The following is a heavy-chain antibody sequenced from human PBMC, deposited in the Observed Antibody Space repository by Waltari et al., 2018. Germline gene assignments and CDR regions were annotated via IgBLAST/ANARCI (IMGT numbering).Heavy chain of an antibody. Sequence: EVQLVESGGGLVQPGGSLRLSCAASGFTFNIHWMTWVRQAPGKGLEWVANIRRDGGEIYYVDSVKGRFTISRDNAKNSVFLQMNSLRAEDTAVYYCARVLWGWPLDSWGQGTLVTVSS. V-gene: IGHV3-7*01. CDR3: ARVLWGWPLDS. CDR1: GFTFNIHW. J-gene: IGHJ4*02. CDR2: IRRDGGEI. D-gene: IGHD7-27*01.